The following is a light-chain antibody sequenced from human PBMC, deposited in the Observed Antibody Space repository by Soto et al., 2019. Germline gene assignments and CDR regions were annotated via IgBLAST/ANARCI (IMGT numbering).Light chain of an antibody. V-gene: IGKV3-15*01. CDR2: GAS. CDR3: QQYNIRPRT. CDR1: QTIDNT. J-gene: IGKJ1*01. Sequence: IGMKHSPAALSLSPGERATLSCRASQTIDNTLAWYQRKPGQAPRLLIYGASARSTGIPSRFSGSGSGTEFTLTISSLQSEDFARYYCQQYNIRPRTFGEGTKVDIK.